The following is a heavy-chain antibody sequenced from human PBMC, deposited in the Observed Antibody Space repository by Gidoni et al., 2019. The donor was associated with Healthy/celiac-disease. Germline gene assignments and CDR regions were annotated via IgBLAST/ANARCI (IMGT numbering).Heavy chain of an antibody. J-gene: IGHJ4*02. V-gene: IGHV3-15*01. D-gene: IGHD3-10*02. CDR3: TTEEHYLPRNSNFDY. CDR2: IKSKTDGGTT. Sequence: QAPGKGLEWVGRIKSKTDGGTTDYAAPVKGRFTISRDDSKNTLYLQMNSLKTEDTAVYYCTTEEHYLPRNSNFDYWGQGTLVTVSS.